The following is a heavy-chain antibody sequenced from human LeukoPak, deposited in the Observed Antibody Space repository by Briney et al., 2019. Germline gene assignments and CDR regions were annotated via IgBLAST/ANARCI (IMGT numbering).Heavy chain of an antibody. V-gene: IGHV3-21*01. D-gene: IGHD5-12*01. J-gene: IGHJ4*02. Sequence: GGSLRLSCAASGFTFSSYSMNWVRQAPGKGLEWVSSISSSSSYIYYADSVEGRFTISRDNAKNSLYLQMNSLRAEDTAVYYCARDRYSGYDTHPFDYWGQGTLVTVSS. CDR2: ISSSSSYI. CDR1: GFTFSSYS. CDR3: ARDRYSGYDTHPFDY.